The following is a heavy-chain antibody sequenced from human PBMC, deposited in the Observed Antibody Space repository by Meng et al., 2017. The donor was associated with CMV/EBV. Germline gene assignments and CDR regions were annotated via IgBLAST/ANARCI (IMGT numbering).Heavy chain of an antibody. CDR3: ARDRVPCSSTSCYLDY. CDR2: INPSGGST. J-gene: IGHJ4*02. Sequence: ASVKVSCEASGYTFTSYYMHWVRQAPGQGLEWMGIINPSGGSTSYAQKFQGRVTMTRDTSTSTVYMELSSLRSEDTAVYYCARDRVPCSSTSCYLDYWGQGTLVTVSS. D-gene: IGHD2-2*01. CDR1: GYTFTSYY. V-gene: IGHV1-46*01.